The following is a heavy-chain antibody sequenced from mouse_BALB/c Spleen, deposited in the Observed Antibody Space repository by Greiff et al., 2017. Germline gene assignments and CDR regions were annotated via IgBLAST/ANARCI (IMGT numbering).Heavy chain of an antibody. Sequence: VHLVESGPGLVAPSQSLSITCTVSGFSLTSYGVHWVRQPPGKGLEWLGVIWAGGSTNYNSALMSRLSISKDNSKSQVFLKMNSLQTSDTAMYYCAKGYRNFYYAMDYWGQGTSVTVSS. D-gene: IGHD2-5*01. J-gene: IGHJ4*01. CDR1: GFSLTSYG. V-gene: IGHV2-9*02. CDR2: IWAGGST. CDR3: AKGYRNFYYAMDY.